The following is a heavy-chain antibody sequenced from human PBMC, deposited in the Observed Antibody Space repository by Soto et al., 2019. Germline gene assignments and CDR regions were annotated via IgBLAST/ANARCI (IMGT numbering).Heavy chain of an antibody. J-gene: IGHJ5*02. D-gene: IGHD1-26*01. CDR1: GGSISSGGYY. V-gene: IGHV4-31*03. CDR2: IYYSGST. CDR3: ARDIGVRELNWFDP. Sequence: QVQLQESGPGLVKPSQTLSLTCTVSGGSISSGGYYWSWIRQHPGKGLEWIGYIYYSGSTYYNPSLKSRVTISVDTSKNQFSMKLSSVTAADTAVYYCARDIGVRELNWFDPWGQGTLVTVSS.